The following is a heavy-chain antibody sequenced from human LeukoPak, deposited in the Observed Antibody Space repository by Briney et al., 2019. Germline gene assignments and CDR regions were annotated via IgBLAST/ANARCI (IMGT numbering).Heavy chain of an antibody. CDR3: AKDRTGGITIFGVVSYFDY. D-gene: IGHD3-3*01. CDR2: IGTAGDT. Sequence: PGGSLRLSCAASGFTFSSYDMHWVRQPTGGGLEWVSGIGTAGDTYYLGSVKGRFTISRDNSKNTLYLQMNSLRAEDTAVYYCAKDRTGGITIFGVVSYFDYWGQGTLATVSS. CDR1: GFTFSSYD. J-gene: IGHJ4*02. V-gene: IGHV3-13*01.